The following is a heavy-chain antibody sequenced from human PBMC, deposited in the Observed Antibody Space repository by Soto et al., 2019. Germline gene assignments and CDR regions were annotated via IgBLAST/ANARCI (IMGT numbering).Heavy chain of an antibody. Sequence: SETLSLTCPVSGGSISSGGYYWSWIRQHPGEGLEWIGYMYHSGSTYYSPSLMSRISISVDTSKNQFSLKLSSVTAADTAVYCCARALPPARTYYSDSSGSYFDYWGQGTLVTVSS. CDR3: ARALPPARTYYSDSSGSYFDY. J-gene: IGHJ4*02. V-gene: IGHV4-31*03. CDR1: GGSISSGGYY. D-gene: IGHD3-22*01. CDR2: MYHSGST.